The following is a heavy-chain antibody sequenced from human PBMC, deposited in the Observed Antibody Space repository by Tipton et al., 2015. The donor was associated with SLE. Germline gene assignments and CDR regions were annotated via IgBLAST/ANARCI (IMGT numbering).Heavy chain of an antibody. V-gene: IGHV1-18*01. D-gene: IGHD6-6*01. CDR3: ARDRRSIAARPVAFDI. CDR2: ISAYNGDT. Sequence: QSGAEVKKPGASVKVSCKASGYTFTSYGISWVRQAPGQGLEWMGWISAYNGDTNYAQKLQGRVTMTTDTSTSTAYMELRSLRSDGTAVYYCARDRRSIAARPVAFDIWGQGTMVTVSS. CDR1: GYTFTSYG. J-gene: IGHJ3*02.